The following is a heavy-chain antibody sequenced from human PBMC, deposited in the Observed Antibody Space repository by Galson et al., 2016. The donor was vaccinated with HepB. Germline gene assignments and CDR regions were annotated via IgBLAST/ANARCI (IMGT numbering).Heavy chain of an antibody. D-gene: IGHD3-10*01. CDR1: GYTFSNYI. Sequence: SVKVSCKASGYTFSNYIMHWVRQAPGQRPEWMGCINAANGETKYPQRFRGRVTITIDTSASTAYMELSSLRSEDTALYYCARDNSISVLRGVFARNGLDVWGQGTTVSV. V-gene: IGHV1-3*01. J-gene: IGHJ6*02. CDR3: ARDNSISVLRGVFARNGLDV. CDR2: INAANGET.